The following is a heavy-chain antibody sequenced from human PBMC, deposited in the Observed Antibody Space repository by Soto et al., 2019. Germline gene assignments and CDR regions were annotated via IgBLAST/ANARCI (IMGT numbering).Heavy chain of an antibody. CDR3: AGQYASSWDSFNH. CDR2: ISYSGIT. CDR1: GVSISSSSFY. V-gene: IGHV4-39*01. D-gene: IGHD6-13*01. J-gene: IGHJ4*02. Sequence: SETLSLTLPVSGVSISSSSFYWGWIRQPPGKGLELVGGISYSGITCCTPHIKSQVTISVDPSKNQFSLKMSSVTAADTAVYYCAGQYASSWDSFNHGGQGTLVPVSS.